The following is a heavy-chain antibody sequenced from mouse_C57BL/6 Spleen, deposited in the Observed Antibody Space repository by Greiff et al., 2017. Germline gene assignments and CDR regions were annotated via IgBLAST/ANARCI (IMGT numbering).Heavy chain of an antibody. V-gene: IGHV1-52*01. CDR1: GYTFTSYW. CDR3: AGGGYYYAMDY. J-gene: IGHJ4*01. D-gene: IGHD2-2*01. Sequence: QVQLQQPGAELVRPGSSVKLSCKASGYTFTSYWMHWVKQRPIQGLEWIGNIDPSDSETHYNQKFKDKATLTVDKSSSTAYMQLSSLTSEDSAVYYCAGGGYYYAMDYWGQGTSVTVSS. CDR2: IDPSDSET.